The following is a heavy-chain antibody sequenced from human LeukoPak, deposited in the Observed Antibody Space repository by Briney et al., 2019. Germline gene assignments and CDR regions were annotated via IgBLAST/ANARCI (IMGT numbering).Heavy chain of an antibody. CDR2: IYHSGST. CDR3: ARLPGLDCSSISCYGTYYMDV. Sequence: SETLSLTCAVSGYSISSGYYWGWIRQPPGKGLEWIGSIYHSGSTYYNPSLKSRVTISVDTSKNQFSLKLSSVTAADTAVYYCARLPGLDCSSISCYGTYYMDVWGKGTTVTVSS. J-gene: IGHJ6*03. V-gene: IGHV4-38-2*01. CDR1: GYSISSGYY. D-gene: IGHD2-2*01.